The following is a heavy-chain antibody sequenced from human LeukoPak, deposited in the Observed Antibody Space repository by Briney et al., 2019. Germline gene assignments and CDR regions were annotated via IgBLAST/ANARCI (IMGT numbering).Heavy chain of an antibody. Sequence: GGSLRLSCAASEFSVGSNYMTWVRQAPGKGLEWVSLIYSGGSTYYADSVKGRFTISRDNSKNTLYLQMNSLRAEDTAVYYCAKGGTVGAPLFYMDVWGKGTTVTISS. D-gene: IGHD1-26*01. CDR2: IYSGGST. J-gene: IGHJ6*03. CDR1: EFSVGSNY. V-gene: IGHV3-66*01. CDR3: AKGGTVGAPLFYMDV.